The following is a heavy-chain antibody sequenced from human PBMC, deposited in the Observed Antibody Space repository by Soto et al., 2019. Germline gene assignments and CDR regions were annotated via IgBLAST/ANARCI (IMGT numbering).Heavy chain of an antibody. CDR2: ISSGSKTI. CDR3: AREDILGARSFDY. J-gene: IGHJ4*02. Sequence: FLRLSCAASGFTFSGYSVNWVRQAPGKGLEWVSYISSGSKTIYYAESVKGRFTVSRDNARNSQYLQMNSLRDEDTAVYYCAREDILGARSFDYWGQGILVTVSS. CDR1: GFTFSGYS. D-gene: IGHD1-26*01. V-gene: IGHV3-48*02.